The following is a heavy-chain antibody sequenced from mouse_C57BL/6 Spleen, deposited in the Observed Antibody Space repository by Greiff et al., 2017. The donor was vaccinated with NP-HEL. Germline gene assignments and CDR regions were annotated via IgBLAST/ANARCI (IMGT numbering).Heavy chain of an antibody. CDR3: AGGGGYFDY. CDR2: IDPSDSYT. V-gene: IGHV1-69*01. Sequence: VQLQQPGAELVMPGASVKLSCKASGYTFTSYWMHWVKQRPGQGLEWIGEIDPSDSYTNYNKKFKGKSTLTVDKSSSTAYMQLSSLTSDDSAVYDCAGGGGYFDYWGQGTTLTVSS. J-gene: IGHJ2*01. CDR1: GYTFTSYW.